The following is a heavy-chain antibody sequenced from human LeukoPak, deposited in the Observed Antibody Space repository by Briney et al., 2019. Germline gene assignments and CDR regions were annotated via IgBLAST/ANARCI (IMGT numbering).Heavy chain of an antibody. J-gene: IGHJ5*02. CDR1: GFIFSQYS. Sequence: GGSLRLSCAASGFIFSQYSMNWVRQAPGKGLEWVSHIRSSSETFYANSVKGRFTISRDNARNSLYLQMNNLRGEDTAIYYCARDAGNSGYGCDLWGQGTLVTVSS. CDR3: ARDAGNSGYGCDL. CDR2: IRSSSET. V-gene: IGHV3-48*01. D-gene: IGHD5-12*01.